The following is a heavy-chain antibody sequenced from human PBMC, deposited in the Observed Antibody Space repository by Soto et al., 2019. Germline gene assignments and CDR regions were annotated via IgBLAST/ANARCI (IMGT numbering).Heavy chain of an antibody. CDR1: GFTFNDYA. J-gene: IGHJ4*02. CDR2: ISSDGHHQ. V-gene: IGHV3-30*03. Sequence: GGSLRLSCATSGFTFNDYARYWVRQAPGQGLEWVAMISSDGHHQFYVDNLRGRFTVSRDNSKNTLFLQMNSLRPEDTAVYYCSRGTYYPQSSGLHADYWGPGTVVTVSS. D-gene: IGHD3-22*01. CDR3: SRGTYYPQSSGLHADY.